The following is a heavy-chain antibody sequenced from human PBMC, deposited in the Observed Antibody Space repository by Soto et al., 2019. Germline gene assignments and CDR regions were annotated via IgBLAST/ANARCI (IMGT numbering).Heavy chain of an antibody. D-gene: IGHD6-19*01. CDR2: ISPYNSNT. J-gene: IGHJ4*02. V-gene: IGHV1-18*01. Sequence: QVQLVQSGGEVKKPGASVKVSCKASGYTFISYGITWVRQAPGQGLEWMGWISPYNSNTNYAQKFQGRVTMTTDTSTGTAYRELRSLRSDETAVYYCARDRYSSGWHFDYWGQGTLVTVSS. CDR3: ARDRYSSGWHFDY. CDR1: GYTFISYG.